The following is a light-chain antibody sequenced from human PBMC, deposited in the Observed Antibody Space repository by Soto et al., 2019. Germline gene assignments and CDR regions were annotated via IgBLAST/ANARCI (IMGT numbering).Light chain of an antibody. Sequence: QSVLTQPASVSGSPRQSITISCTGTSSDVGGYNYVSWYQQHPGKAPKLMIYDVSNRPSGVSDRFSGSKSGNTASLTISGLQAEDEAEYYCSSYTSSSTSKVFGGGTQLTVL. CDR2: DVS. CDR3: SSYTSSSTSKV. J-gene: IGLJ3*02. CDR1: SSDVGGYNY. V-gene: IGLV2-14*01.